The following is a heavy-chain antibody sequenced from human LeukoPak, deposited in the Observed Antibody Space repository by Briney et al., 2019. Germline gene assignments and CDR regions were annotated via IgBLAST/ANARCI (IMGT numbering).Heavy chain of an antibody. CDR2: GSESGGT. CDR1: GGSFSGYY. D-gene: IGHD3-3*01. Sequence: KTSETLSLTCAVYGGSFSGYYWSWIRQPPGKGLEWIGEGSESGGTKFNPSLKSRVTISADTSKNQFSLKLNSVTAADTAVYYCAKNGQSGFSFDPWGQGTLVTVSS. J-gene: IGHJ5*02. CDR3: AKNGQSGFSFDP. V-gene: IGHV4-34*01.